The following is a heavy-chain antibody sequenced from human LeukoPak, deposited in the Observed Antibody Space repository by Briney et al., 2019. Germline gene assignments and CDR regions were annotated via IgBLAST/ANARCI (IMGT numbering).Heavy chain of an antibody. Sequence: GGSLRLSCAASGFTFSGSAMHWVRQASGKGLEWVGRIRSKANSYATAYAASVKGRFTISRDDSKNTLYLQMNSLKTEDTAVYYCTTDGIAVAGIDYWGQGTLVTVSS. CDR3: TTDGIAVAGIDY. CDR1: GFTFSGSA. V-gene: IGHV3-73*01. D-gene: IGHD6-19*01. J-gene: IGHJ4*02. CDR2: IRSKANSYAT.